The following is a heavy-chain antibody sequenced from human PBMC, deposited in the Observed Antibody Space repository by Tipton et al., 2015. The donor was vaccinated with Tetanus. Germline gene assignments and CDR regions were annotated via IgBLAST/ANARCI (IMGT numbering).Heavy chain of an antibody. J-gene: IGHJ4*02. D-gene: IGHD1-1*01. V-gene: IGHV4-39*07. CDR3: ARHYNSPAIFDF. Sequence: TLSLTCTVSGGSISSSSYYWGWIRQPPGKGLEWIGSIYYSGSTYYNPSLKSRVTISVDTSKNQFSLRLSAVTAADTAVYFCARHYNSPAIFDFWGQGTLVTVSS. CDR1: GGSISSSSYY. CDR2: IYYSGST.